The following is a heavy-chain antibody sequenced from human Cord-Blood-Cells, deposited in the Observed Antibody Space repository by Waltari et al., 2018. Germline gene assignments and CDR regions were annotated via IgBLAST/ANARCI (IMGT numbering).Heavy chain of an antibody. CDR1: GYSISSGYY. D-gene: IGHD2-21*01. CDR2: IYHSGST. J-gene: IGHJ5*02. V-gene: IGHV4-38-2*02. Sequence: QVQLQESGPGLVKPSETLSLTCAVSGYSISSGYYWGWIRQPPGKGLEWIGSIYHSGSTHYNPSLKSRVTISVDTSKNQFSLKLSSVTAADTAVYYCAREDIVVVIATYNWFDPWGQGTLVTVSS. CDR3: AREDIVVVIATYNWFDP.